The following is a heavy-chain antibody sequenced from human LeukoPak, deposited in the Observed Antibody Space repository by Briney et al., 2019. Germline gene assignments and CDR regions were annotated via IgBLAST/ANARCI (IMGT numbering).Heavy chain of an antibody. CDR3: ARDLWFGAFDY. D-gene: IGHD3-10*01. V-gene: IGHV4-38-2*02. Sequence: SETLSLTCAVSGYSISSGYYWGWIRQPPGKGLEWIGSIYHGGSTYYNPSLKSRVTISVDTSKNQFSLKLSSVTAADTVVYYCARDLWFGAFDYWGQGTLVTVSS. CDR1: GYSISSGYY. CDR2: IYHGGST. J-gene: IGHJ4*02.